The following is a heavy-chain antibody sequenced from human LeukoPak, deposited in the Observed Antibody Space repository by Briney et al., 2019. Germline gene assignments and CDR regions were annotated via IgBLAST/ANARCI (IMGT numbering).Heavy chain of an antibody. D-gene: IGHD3-10*01. Sequence: GGSLRLSCAASGFTFSSNGMNWVRQAPGKGLEWVSYISATGGTIYYADSVKGRFTISRDNAKNSLYLQMNSLRAEDTAVYYCARTLVYYYGSGRGGTDYWGQGTLVTVSS. CDR1: GFTFSSNG. V-gene: IGHV3-48*04. CDR2: ISATGGTI. J-gene: IGHJ4*02. CDR3: ARTLVYYYGSGRGGTDY.